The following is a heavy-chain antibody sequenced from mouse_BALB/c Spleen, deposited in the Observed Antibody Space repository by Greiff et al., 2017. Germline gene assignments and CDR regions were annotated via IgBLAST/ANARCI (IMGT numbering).Heavy chain of an antibody. V-gene: IGHV1-14*01. Sequence: EVHLVESGPELVKPGASVKMSCKASGYTFTSYVMHWVKQKPGQGLEWIGYINPYNDGTKYNEKFKGKATLTSDKSSSTAYMELSSLTSEDSAVYYCANGNYAYWYFDVWGEGTTVTVSS. CDR3: ANGNYAYWYFDV. J-gene: IGHJ1*01. CDR1: GYTFTSYV. CDR2: INPYNDGT. D-gene: IGHD2-1*01.